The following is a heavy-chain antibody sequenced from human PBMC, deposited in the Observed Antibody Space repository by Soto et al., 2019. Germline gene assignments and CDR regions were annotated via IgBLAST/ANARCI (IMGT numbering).Heavy chain of an antibody. CDR2: INHSGST. J-gene: IGHJ4*02. D-gene: IGHD2-15*01. Sequence: SETLSLTCAVYGGSFIGYYWSWIRQPPGKGLEWIGEINHSGSTNYNPSLKSRVTISVDTSKNQFSLKLSSVTAADTAVYYCAREGYCSGGSCYSRTLDYWGQGTLVTVSS. CDR3: AREGYCSGGSCYSRTLDY. CDR1: GGSFIGYY. V-gene: IGHV4-34*01.